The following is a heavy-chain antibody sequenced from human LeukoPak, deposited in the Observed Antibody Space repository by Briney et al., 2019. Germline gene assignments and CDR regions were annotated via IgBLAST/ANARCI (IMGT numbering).Heavy chain of an antibody. D-gene: IGHD3-3*01. V-gene: IGHV3-15*07. Sequence: GGSLRLSCAASGFTFSNAWMNWVRQAPGKGLEWVGRIKSKTDGGTTDYAAPVKGRFTISRDDSKNTLYLQMNSLKTEATAVYYCTTTYYDFWSGYCHIDYWGQGTLVTVSS. J-gene: IGHJ4*02. CDR1: GFTFSNAW. CDR2: IKSKTDGGTT. CDR3: TTTYYDFWSGYCHIDY.